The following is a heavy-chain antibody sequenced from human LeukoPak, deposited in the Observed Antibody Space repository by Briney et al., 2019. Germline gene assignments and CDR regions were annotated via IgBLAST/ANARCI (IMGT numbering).Heavy chain of an antibody. CDR1: GGSFSGYY. Sequence: SETLSLTCAVYGGSFSGYYWSWIRQPPGKGLEWIGYIYYSGSTNYNPSLKCRVTISVDTSKNQFSLKLSSVTAADTAVYYCARGRGVVDYWGQGTLVTVSS. V-gene: IGHV4-59*01. D-gene: IGHD5-12*01. CDR3: ARGRGVVDY. CDR2: IYYSGST. J-gene: IGHJ4*02.